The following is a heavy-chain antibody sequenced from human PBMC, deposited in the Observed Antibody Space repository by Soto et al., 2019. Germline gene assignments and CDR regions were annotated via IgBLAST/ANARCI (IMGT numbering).Heavy chain of an antibody. D-gene: IGHD6-19*01. J-gene: IGHJ4*02. Sequence: GGSLRLSCAASGFTFSSYGMHWVRQAPGKGLEWVAVISYDGSNKYYAGSVKGRFTIPRHNSQNTLYLQMNSLRAEDTAVYYCAKDASVAGTAGYWAQGTLVTVSS. CDR3: AKDASVAGTAGY. CDR1: GFTFSSYG. V-gene: IGHV3-30*18. CDR2: ISYDGSNK.